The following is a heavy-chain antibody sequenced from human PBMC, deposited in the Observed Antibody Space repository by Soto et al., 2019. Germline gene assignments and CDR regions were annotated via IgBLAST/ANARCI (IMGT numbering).Heavy chain of an antibody. CDR2: INPGSDVT. CDR1: GYSFTKYH. V-gene: IGHV1-2*02. J-gene: IGHJ4*02. Sequence: QVQLVQSGAEVKKPGASVKVSCKASGYSFTKYHIHWVRQAPGQGLEWMGWINPGSDVTNQAQKFQGTVTMTRDTSITTTYMELNSLTSDDTAVYYCARVAGHKNARFDTWGQGALVTVSS. D-gene: IGHD1-1*01. CDR3: ARVAGHKNARFDT.